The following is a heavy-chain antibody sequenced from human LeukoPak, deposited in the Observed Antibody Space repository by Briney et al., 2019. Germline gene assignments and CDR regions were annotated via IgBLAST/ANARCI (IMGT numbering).Heavy chain of an antibody. J-gene: IGHJ4*02. V-gene: IGHV4-4*02. Sequence: SGTLSLTCAVSGGSVSHSNWWTWVRQSPGKGLEWIGEVHPSEGTNYNPSLKSRVIISLDKSKNQFSLELNSVTPADTAVYYCARGYDYNPYWGQGTLVTVSS. CDR2: VHPSEGT. CDR1: GGSVSHSNW. D-gene: IGHD5-24*01. CDR3: ARGYDYNPY.